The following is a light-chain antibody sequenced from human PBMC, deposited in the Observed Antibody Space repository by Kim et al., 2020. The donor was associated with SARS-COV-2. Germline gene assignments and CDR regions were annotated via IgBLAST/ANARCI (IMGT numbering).Light chain of an antibody. CDR3: SSYTTSTTLL. Sequence: GHSITISCAGVNTDIGKYDSVAWHQQHPGKTPKLILFHVSSRPSWISNRFSGSKSGNTASLTISGLQPDDEADYYCSSYTTSTTLLFGGGTQLTVL. V-gene: IGLV2-14*03. J-gene: IGLJ2*01. CDR1: NTDIGKYDS. CDR2: HVS.